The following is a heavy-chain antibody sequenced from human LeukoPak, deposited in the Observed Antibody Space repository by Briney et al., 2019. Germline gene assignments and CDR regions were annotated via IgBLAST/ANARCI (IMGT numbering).Heavy chain of an antibody. CDR1: GGPFSHYY. V-gene: IGHV4-34*01. Sequence: PSETLSLTCAVSGGPFSHYYWNWIRQSPGKGLEWIGEITHTRRTNHNPVLRSRVTISVDTSRNQFSLKLRSMTAADTAVYYCARGGRWESYSAFDIWGQGTTVSVSS. CDR2: ITHTRRT. J-gene: IGHJ3*02. D-gene: IGHD1-26*01. CDR3: ARGGRWESYSAFDI.